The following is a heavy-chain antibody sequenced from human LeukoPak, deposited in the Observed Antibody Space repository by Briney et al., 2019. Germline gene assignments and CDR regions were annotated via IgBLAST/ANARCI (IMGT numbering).Heavy chain of an antibody. Sequence: PGGSLRLSCAASGFTFSDYYMSWIRQAPGKGLEWVSYISSSSSTIYYADSVKGRFTISRDNAKNSLYLQMNSLRAEDTAVYYCARGQSPSPITFGGVIDITPCDYWGQGTLVTVSS. D-gene: IGHD3-16*02. CDR2: ISSSSSTI. CDR1: GFTFSDYY. V-gene: IGHV3-11*04. CDR3: ARGQSPSPITFGGVIDITPCDY. J-gene: IGHJ4*02.